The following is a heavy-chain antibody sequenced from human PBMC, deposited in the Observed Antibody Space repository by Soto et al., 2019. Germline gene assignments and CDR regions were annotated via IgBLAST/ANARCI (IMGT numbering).Heavy chain of an antibody. CDR2: IDPSDSYT. D-gene: IGHD6-19*01. J-gene: IGHJ6*02. V-gene: IGHV5-10-1*01. Sequence: PGEALNISCKGSGCIFTSYFIILVRQMPGKGLEWMGRIDPSDSYTNYSPSFQGHVTISADNSISTAYLQWSSLKASDTAMYYCARHKVAGYYYYGMDVWGPGTTVTVSS. CDR1: GCIFTSYF. CDR3: ARHKVAGYYYYGMDV.